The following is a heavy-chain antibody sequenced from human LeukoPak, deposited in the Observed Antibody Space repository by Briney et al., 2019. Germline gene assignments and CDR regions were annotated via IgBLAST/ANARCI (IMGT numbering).Heavy chain of an antibody. CDR1: GYTFTSYD. CDR2: MNPNSGNT. J-gene: IGHJ3*02. Sequence: GASVKVSCKASGYTFTSYDINWVRQATGQGLEWMGWMNPNSGNTGYAQKFQGRVTMTRNTSISTAYMELSSVRSEDTAVYYCARVRGFYGGDAFDIWGQGTMVTVSS. D-gene: IGHD4-17*01. V-gene: IGHV1-8*01. CDR3: ARVRGFYGGDAFDI.